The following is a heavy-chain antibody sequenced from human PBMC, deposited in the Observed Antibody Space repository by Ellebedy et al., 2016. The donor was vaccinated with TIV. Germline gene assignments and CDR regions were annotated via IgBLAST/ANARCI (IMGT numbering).Heavy chain of an antibody. CDR3: ANQRHENDAFDI. CDR1: GYIFTSYG. Sequence: ASVKVSXXASGYIFTSYGISWVRQAPGEGLEWVGWSSGHTGNTNYAQKFQGRVTMTTDTSTYTGHMELRSLRSDDTAVYYCANQRHENDAFDIWGQGTMVTVSS. CDR2: SSGHTGNT. J-gene: IGHJ3*02. V-gene: IGHV1-18*01.